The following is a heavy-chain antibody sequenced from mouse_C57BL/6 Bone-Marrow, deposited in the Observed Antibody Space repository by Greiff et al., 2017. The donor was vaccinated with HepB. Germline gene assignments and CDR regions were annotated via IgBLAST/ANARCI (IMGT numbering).Heavy chain of an antibody. J-gene: IGHJ2*01. CDR2: ISTDSSTI. CDR1: GFTFSRYW. D-gene: IGHD6-1*01. Sequence: EVKLVESGGGLVQPGGSLKLSCAASGFTFSRYWMNWVRRAPGKGLEWIGDISTDSSTINYAPTLKDKFIISRDNAKNTLYLQMTRVSSEDTALYYCARNDNRGFDFGGQGTAPTV. CDR3: ARNDNRGFDF. V-gene: IGHV4-1*01.